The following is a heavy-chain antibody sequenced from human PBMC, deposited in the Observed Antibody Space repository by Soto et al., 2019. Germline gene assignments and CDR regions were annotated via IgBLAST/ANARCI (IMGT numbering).Heavy chain of an antibody. V-gene: IGHV1-46*03. D-gene: IGHD2-8*01. J-gene: IGHJ6*03. CDR1: GYTFTSYY. CDR3: AREARYCTNGVCNPRSYYYYMDV. Sequence: GASVKVSCKASGYTFTSYYMHWVRQAPGQGLEWMGIINPSGGSTSYAQKFQGRVTMTRDTSTSTVYMELSSLRSEDTAVYYCAREARYCTNGVCNPRSYYYYMDVWGKGTTVTVSS. CDR2: INPSGGST.